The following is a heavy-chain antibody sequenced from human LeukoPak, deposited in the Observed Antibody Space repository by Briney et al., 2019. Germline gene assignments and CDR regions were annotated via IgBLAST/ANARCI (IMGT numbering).Heavy chain of an antibody. J-gene: IGHJ4*02. Sequence: PGGSLRLSCAASGFTFSSYAMSWVRQAPGKGLEWVSAISGSGGSTYYADSVKGRFTISRDNSKNTLYLQMNSLRAEDTAVYYCAIHPSYYYGSGSYYNPPDYWGQGTLVTVSS. CDR3: AIHPSYYYGSGSYYNPPDY. CDR1: GFTFSSYA. V-gene: IGHV3-23*01. CDR2: ISGSGGST. D-gene: IGHD3-10*01.